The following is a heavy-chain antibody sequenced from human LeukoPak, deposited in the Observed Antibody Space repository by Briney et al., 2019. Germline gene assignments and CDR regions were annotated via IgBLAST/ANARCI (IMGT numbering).Heavy chain of an antibody. D-gene: IGHD4-17*01. CDR2: ISSGSGTT. CDR1: GFIFSSYS. Sequence: GGSPRLSCAVSGFIFSSYSMNWVRQTPGKGLEWISYISSGSGTTYYGDSVQGRFITSRDNAKNSLHLQMNSLRAEDTGVYYCAKDRGNDYGVFDYWGQGILVTVSS. V-gene: IGHV3-48*01. J-gene: IGHJ4*02. CDR3: AKDRGNDYGVFDY.